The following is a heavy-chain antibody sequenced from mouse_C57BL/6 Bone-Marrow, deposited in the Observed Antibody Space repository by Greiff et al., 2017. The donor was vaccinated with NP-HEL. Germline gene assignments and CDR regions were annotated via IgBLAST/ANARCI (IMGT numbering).Heavy chain of an antibody. CDR1: GYTFTSYT. D-gene: IGHD1-1*01. Sequence: QVQLQQSGAELARPGASVKMSCKASGYTFTSYTMHWVKQRPGQGLEWIGYINPSSGYTKYNQKFKDKATLTADKSSSTAYMQLSSLTSEDSAVYHCARREVTTVVATRDYYFDYWGQGTTLTVSS. V-gene: IGHV1-4*01. CDR2: INPSSGYT. J-gene: IGHJ2*01. CDR3: ARREVTTVVATRDYYFDY.